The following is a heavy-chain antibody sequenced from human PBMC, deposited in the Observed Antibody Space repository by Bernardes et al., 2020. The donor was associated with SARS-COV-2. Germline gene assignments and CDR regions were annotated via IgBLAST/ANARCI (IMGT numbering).Heavy chain of an antibody. CDR3: ASATADGLQGY. Sequence: GGSLRLSCTASGFTFSNYGMHWVRQAPGKGLEWVAVIWYDGSNKYYRDSVRGRFTISRDNSKNTVYPQMNSLRADDTAIYYCASATADGLQGYWGQGTLVTVSS. V-gene: IGHV3-33*01. J-gene: IGHJ4*02. CDR2: IWYDGSNK. D-gene: IGHD2-15*01. CDR1: GFTFSNYG.